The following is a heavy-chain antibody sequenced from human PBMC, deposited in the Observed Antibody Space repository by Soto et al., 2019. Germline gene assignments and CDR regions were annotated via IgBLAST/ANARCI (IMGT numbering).Heavy chain of an antibody. CDR2: INSDGSST. CDR1: GFTFSSYW. D-gene: IGHD4-17*01. V-gene: IGHV3-74*01. J-gene: IGHJ6*02. Sequence: EVQLVESGGGLVQPGGSLRLSCAASGFTFSSYWMHWVRQAPGKGLVRVSRINSDGSSTSYADSVKGRFTISRDNAKNTLYLQMNSLRAEDTAVYYCARGGFTVNDYYYYGMDVWGQGTTVTVSS. CDR3: ARGGFTVNDYYYYGMDV.